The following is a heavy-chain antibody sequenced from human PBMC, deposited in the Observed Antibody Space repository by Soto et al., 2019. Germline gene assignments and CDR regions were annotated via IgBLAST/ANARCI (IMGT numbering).Heavy chain of an antibody. CDR3: ARRDGYNWLLDY. Sequence: VASVKVSCKASGGTFSSYAISWVRQAPGQGLEWMGGIIPIFGTANYAQKFQGRVTITADESTSTAYMELSSLRSEDTAVYYCARRDGYNWLLDYWGQGTLVTVSS. J-gene: IGHJ4*02. D-gene: IGHD5-12*01. CDR1: GGTFSSYA. V-gene: IGHV1-69*13. CDR2: IIPIFGTA.